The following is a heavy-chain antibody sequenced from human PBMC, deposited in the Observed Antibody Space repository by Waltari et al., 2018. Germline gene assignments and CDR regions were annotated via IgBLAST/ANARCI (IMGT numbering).Heavy chain of an antibody. CDR2: INPTGGST. Sequence: QVQLVQSGAEVKKPGASVKVSCKASGYTFTSYFMHWVRQAPGQGLEWMGIINPTGGSTTYAQNFQGRVTMTTDTSTTTVYMELSSLRSEDTAVYYCARPSLVGYYSVGFDIWGQGTMVTVSS. CDR1: GYTFTSYF. CDR3: ARPSLVGYYSVGFDI. J-gene: IGHJ3*02. D-gene: IGHD3-22*01. V-gene: IGHV1-46*01.